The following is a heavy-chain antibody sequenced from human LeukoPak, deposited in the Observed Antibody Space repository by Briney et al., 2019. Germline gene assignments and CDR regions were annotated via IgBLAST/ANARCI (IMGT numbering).Heavy chain of an antibody. Sequence: PGGSLRLSCAASVFTFSRYGMHWVRQAPGKGLEWVAVIWYDGSNKYYADSVKGRFTISRDNSKNTLYLQMNSLRAEDTAVYYCARVAYYYGSGTPGWFDPWGQGTLVTVSS. J-gene: IGHJ5*02. CDR3: ARVAYYYGSGTPGWFDP. CDR1: VFTFSRYG. CDR2: IWYDGSNK. V-gene: IGHV3-33*01. D-gene: IGHD3-10*01.